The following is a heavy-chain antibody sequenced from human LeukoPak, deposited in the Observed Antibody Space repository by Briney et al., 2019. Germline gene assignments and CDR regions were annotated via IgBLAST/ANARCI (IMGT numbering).Heavy chain of an antibody. CDR2: ISDSGGRT. V-gene: IGHV3-23*01. CDR1: GITLSNYG. Sequence: GGSLRLSCAVSGITLSNYGMSWVRQAPGKGLEWVAGISDSGGRTKYADSVKGRFTISRDNSKNTLYLQMNSLRAEDTAVYYCTRSSYDSSGLFDYWGQGTLVTVSS. CDR3: TRSSYDSSGLFDY. J-gene: IGHJ4*02. D-gene: IGHD3-22*01.